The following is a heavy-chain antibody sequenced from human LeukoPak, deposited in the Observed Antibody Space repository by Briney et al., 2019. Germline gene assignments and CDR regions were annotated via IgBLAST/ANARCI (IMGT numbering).Heavy chain of an antibody. J-gene: IGHJ5*02. CDR2: FDPEDGET. D-gene: IGHD6-6*01. CDR3: ARGIAARVSWFDP. V-gene: IGHV1-24*01. CDR1: GYTLTELS. Sequence: ASVKVSCKVSGYTLTELSMHWVRQAPGKGLEWMGGFDPEDGETIYAQKFQGRVTMTEDTSTDTAYMELSSLRPEDTDVYFCARGIAARVSWFDPWGQGPWSPSPQ.